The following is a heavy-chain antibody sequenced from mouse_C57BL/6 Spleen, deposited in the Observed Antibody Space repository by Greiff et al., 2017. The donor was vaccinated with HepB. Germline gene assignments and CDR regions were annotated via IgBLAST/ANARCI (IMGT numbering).Heavy chain of an antibody. CDR3: ARDVYGYYAMDY. D-gene: IGHD1-1*02. CDR1: GYSITSGYD. V-gene: IGHV3-1*01. CDR2: ISYSGST. J-gene: IGHJ4*01. Sequence: VQLKESGPGMVKPSQSLSLTCTVTGYSITSGYDWHWIRHFPGNKLEWMGYISYSGSTNYNPSLKSRISITHDTSKNHFFLKLNSVTTEDTATYYWARDVYGYYAMDYWGQGTSVTVSS.